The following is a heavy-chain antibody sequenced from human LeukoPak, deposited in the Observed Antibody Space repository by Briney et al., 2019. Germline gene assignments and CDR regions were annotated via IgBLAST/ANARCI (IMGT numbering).Heavy chain of an antibody. D-gene: IGHD3-10*01. J-gene: IGHJ6*02. Sequence: SETLSLTCTVSGGSISTYYWSWIRQPPGKGLEWIGYIYYSGSTNYNPSLKSRVTISVDTSKNRFSLKLSSVTAADTAVYYCARLSGGSYGMDVWGQGTTVTVSS. V-gene: IGHV4-59*12. CDR3: ARLSGGSYGMDV. CDR2: IYYSGST. CDR1: GGSISTYY.